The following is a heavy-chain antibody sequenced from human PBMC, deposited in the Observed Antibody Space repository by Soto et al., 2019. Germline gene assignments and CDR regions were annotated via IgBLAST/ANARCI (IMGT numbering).Heavy chain of an antibody. CDR3: ARAGVLNFDY. V-gene: IGHV4-30-4*01. Sequence: SETLSLTCTVSGGSISSGDYYWSWIRQPPGKGLEWIGYIYYSGSTYYNPSLKSRVTISVDTSKNQFSLKLSSVTAADTAVYYCARAGVLNFDYWGQGTLITVSS. D-gene: IGHD3-10*01. CDR2: IYYSGST. CDR1: GGSISSGDYY. J-gene: IGHJ4*02.